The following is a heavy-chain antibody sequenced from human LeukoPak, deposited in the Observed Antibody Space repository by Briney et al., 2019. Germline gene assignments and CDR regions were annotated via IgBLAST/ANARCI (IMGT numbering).Heavy chain of an antibody. J-gene: IGHJ6*03. V-gene: IGHV3-30*02. CDR1: GFTFSSYG. CDR3: ARASGSYYYYMDV. CDR2: IRHDGDNK. D-gene: IGHD3-10*01. Sequence: GGTLRLSCAASGFTFSSYGIHWVRQAPGKGLEWVAFIRHDGDNKYYADSVKGRITISRDNSKNTLYLQMNSLRAEDTAVYYCARASGSYYYYMDVWGKGTTVTVSS.